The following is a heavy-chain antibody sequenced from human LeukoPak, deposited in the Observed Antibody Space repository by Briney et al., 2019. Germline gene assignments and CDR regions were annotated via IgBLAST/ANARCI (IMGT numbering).Heavy chain of an antibody. D-gene: IGHD6-19*01. CDR2: IFGSGGSP. V-gene: IGHV3-23*01. CDR3: AKTTTGYSSGRFPGWPVDY. Sequence: GSLRLSCEASGFTFGSHAMHWVRQAPGKGLEWVAGIFGSGGSPHYADSVKGRFTISRDNSKNTVYLQMNSLRAEDTAVYYCAKTTTGYSSGRFPGWPVDYWGQGTLVTVSS. J-gene: IGHJ4*02. CDR1: GFTFGSHA.